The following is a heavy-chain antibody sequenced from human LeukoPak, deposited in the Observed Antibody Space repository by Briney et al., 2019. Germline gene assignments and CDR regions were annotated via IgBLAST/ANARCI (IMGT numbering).Heavy chain of an antibody. J-gene: IGHJ4*02. CDR2: IYHSGST. Sequence: SETLSLTCAVSGGSISSGGYSWSWIRQPPGKGLEWIGYIYHSGSTYYNLSLKSRVTISVDRSKNQFSLKLSSVTAADTAVYYCAREGLEGQGYFDYWGQGTLVTVSS. CDR1: GGSISSGGYS. D-gene: IGHD3-3*01. CDR3: AREGLEGQGYFDY. V-gene: IGHV4-30-2*01.